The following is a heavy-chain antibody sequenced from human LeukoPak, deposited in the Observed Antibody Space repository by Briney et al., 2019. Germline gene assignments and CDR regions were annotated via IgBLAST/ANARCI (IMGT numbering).Heavy chain of an antibody. CDR3: ARSGSYRYYFDY. CDR2: ISYDGTNK. J-gene: IGHJ4*02. V-gene: IGHV3-30*04. D-gene: IGHD1-26*01. Sequence: GGSLRLSCAASGFTFSSYAMHWVRQAPGKGLEWGAVISYDGTNKYYADSVKGRFTISRDNSKNTLYLQMNSLRAEDTAVYYCARSGSYRYYFDYWGQGTLVTVSS. CDR1: GFTFSSYA.